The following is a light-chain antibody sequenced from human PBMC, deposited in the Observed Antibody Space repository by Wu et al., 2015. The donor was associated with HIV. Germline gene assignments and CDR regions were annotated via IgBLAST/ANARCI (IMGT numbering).Light chain of an antibody. V-gene: IGKV3-15*01. CDR1: YDIGSN. Sequence: LVMTQSPATLSVSPGDRATLSCRADYDIGSNLAWYQQKPGQSPRLLIYRASTRATGFPARFSGTGSGTDFTLTISNLQSEDVAFYYCQQYGQWPHSFGQGTKLQI. CDR2: RAS. J-gene: IGKJ2*03. CDR3: QQYGQWPHS.